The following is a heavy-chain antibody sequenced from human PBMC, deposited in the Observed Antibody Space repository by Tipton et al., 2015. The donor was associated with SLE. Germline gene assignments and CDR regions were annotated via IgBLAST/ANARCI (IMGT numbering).Heavy chain of an antibody. CDR1: GFSISSSSYT. Sequence: TLSLTCTVSGFSISSSSYTWGWIRQPPGKGLDWIGSVYYSGNTYYNPSLKSRITIAMDTSKNQFSLKLNSVTASDTAVYFCARRGVWSRSYIDYWGQGALVTVSS. D-gene: IGHD2-8*01. CDR2: VYYSGNT. V-gene: IGHV4-39*01. J-gene: IGHJ4*02. CDR3: ARRGVWSRSYIDY.